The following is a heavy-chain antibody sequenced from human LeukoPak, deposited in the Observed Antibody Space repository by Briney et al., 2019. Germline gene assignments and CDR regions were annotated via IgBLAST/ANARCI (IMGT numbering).Heavy chain of an antibody. D-gene: IGHD4-11*01. CDR1: GFTFTSST. CDR2: ITGGGGSST. J-gene: IGHJ4*02. CDR3: AITGVRDFDS. Sequence: GGSLRLSCAASGFTFTSSTLTWVRQAPGEGLEWVSSITGGGGSSTYHADSVKGRFTISRDNSKDTLFLQMNSLRAEDTAVYYCAITGVRDFDSWGQGTLVTVSS. V-gene: IGHV3-23*01.